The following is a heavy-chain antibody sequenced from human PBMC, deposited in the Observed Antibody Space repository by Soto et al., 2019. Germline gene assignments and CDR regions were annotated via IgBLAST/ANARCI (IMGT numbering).Heavy chain of an antibody. CDR3: AHRLYDSSGYSLDY. V-gene: IGHV2-5*02. Sequence: QITLKESGPTLVKPTQTLTLTCTFSGFSLSTSGVGVAWIRQPPGKALEWLALIYWDDDKRYSPSLKNRLTITKDTSKNQVVLIMTNMDPVDTATYYCAHRLYDSSGYSLDYWGQGTLVTVSS. CDR2: IYWDDDK. D-gene: IGHD3-22*01. CDR1: GFSLSTSGVG. J-gene: IGHJ4*02.